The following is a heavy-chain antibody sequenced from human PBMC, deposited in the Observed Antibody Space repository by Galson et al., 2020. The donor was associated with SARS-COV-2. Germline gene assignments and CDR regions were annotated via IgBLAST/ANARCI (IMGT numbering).Heavy chain of an antibody. J-gene: IGHJ4*02. Sequence: SETLSLTCTVSGGSISSGGYYWSWIRQHPGKGLEWIGYIYYSGSTYYNPSLKSRVTISVDTSKNQFSLKLSSVTAADTAVYYCARGRYGDHRSFDYWGQGTLVTVSS. V-gene: IGHV4-31*03. D-gene: IGHD4-17*01. CDR1: GGSISSGGYY. CDR3: ARGRYGDHRSFDY. CDR2: IYYSGST.